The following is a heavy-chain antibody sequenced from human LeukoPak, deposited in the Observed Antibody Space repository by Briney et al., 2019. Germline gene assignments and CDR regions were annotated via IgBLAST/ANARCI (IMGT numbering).Heavy chain of an antibody. CDR3: ARGRGYCSGGSCFNHGHFDY. D-gene: IGHD2-15*01. CDR1: GYTFTSYY. V-gene: IGHV1-46*01. CDR2: INPSGGST. Sequence: ASVKVSCKASGYTFTSYYMHWVRQAPGQGLEWMGIINPSGGSTSYAQKFQGRVTMTRDTSTSTVYMELSSLRSEDTAVYYCARGRGYCSGGSCFNHGHFDYWGQGTLVTVSS. J-gene: IGHJ4*02.